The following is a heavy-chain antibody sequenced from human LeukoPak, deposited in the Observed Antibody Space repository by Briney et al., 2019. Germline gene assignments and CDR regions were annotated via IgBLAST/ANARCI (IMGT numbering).Heavy chain of an antibody. CDR3: ARERGRYFDY. V-gene: IGHV4-59*01. CDR1: GGCISSYY. D-gene: IGHD1-26*01. J-gene: IGHJ4*02. Sequence: SETLALTCTVAGGCISSYYWSWIRQPPGKGLEWIGYIYYSGSTNYNPSLKSRVTISVDTSKNQFSLKLSSVTAADTAVYYCARERGRYFDYWGQGTLVTVSS. CDR2: IYYSGST.